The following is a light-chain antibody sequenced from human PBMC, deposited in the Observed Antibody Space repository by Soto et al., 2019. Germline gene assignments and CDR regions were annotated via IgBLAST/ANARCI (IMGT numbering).Light chain of an antibody. V-gene: IGLV1-40*01. CDR1: SSNIGGGYD. CDR2: GKN. CDR3: QSYEASLSGYV. J-gene: IGLJ1*01. Sequence: QSVLTQPPSVSEAPGQRVTISCTGSSSNIGGGYDVHWFQQLPGTAPKLLFYGKNNRPSGVPDRFSGSTSGTSASLAITGLQTDDEAIYYCQSYEASLSGYVFGTGTKVTVL.